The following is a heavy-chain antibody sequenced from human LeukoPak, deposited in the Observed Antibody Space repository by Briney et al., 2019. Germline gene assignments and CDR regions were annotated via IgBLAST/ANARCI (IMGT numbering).Heavy chain of an antibody. CDR1: GFTFDDYA. CDR3: AKDIYGTGIQDAFEI. V-gene: IGHV3-9*03. J-gene: IGHJ3*02. D-gene: IGHD1-1*01. Sequence: QPGRSLRLSCAASGFTFDDYAMHWVRQAPGKGLEWVSSISWNSGRIGYADSVKGRFTISRDNAKNSLYLQMNSLRAEDMALYFCAKDIYGTGIQDAFEIWGQGTMVTVSS. CDR2: ISWNSGRI.